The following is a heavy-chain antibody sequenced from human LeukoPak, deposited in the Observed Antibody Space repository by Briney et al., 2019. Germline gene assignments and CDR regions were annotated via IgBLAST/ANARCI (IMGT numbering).Heavy chain of an antibody. D-gene: IGHD6-19*01. Sequence: RASETLSLTCAVSGYSISSGYYWGWIRQPPGKGLEWIGSIYHSGSTYYNPSLKSRVTISVDTSKNQFSLKLSSVTAADTAVYYCARDGYSSGWYRGGWFDPWGQGTLVTVSS. V-gene: IGHV4-38-2*02. CDR1: GYSISSGYY. CDR2: IYHSGST. CDR3: ARDGYSSGWYRGGWFDP. J-gene: IGHJ5*02.